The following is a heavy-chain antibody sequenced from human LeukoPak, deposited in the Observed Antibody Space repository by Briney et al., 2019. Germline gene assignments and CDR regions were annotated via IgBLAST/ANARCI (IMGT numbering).Heavy chain of an antibody. V-gene: IGHV3-48*04. CDR3: ARGQYGSGKDI. Sequence: GGSLRLSCAASGFTSSGYRMNWVRQAPGKGLEWVSYISSSSSTIYYADSVKGRFTISRDNAKNSLNLQMNSLRAEDTAVYYCARGQYGSGKDIWGQGTMVTVSS. D-gene: IGHD3-10*01. CDR2: ISSSSSTI. CDR1: GFTSSGYR. J-gene: IGHJ3*02.